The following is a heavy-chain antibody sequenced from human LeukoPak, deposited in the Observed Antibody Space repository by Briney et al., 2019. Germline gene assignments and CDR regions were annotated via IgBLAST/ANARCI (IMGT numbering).Heavy chain of an antibody. D-gene: IGHD3-10*01. CDR3: STYRVGFGELSYNWFDP. V-gene: IGHV3-30*04. J-gene: IGHJ5*02. Sequence: GRSLRLSCAASGFTFSSYAMHWVRQAPGKGLEWVAVISYDGSNKYYTDSMKGRFTISRDNSKNALYLQMNSLRAEDTAVYYCSTYRVGFGELSYNWFDPWGQGTLVTVSS. CDR1: GFTFSSYA. CDR2: ISYDGSNK.